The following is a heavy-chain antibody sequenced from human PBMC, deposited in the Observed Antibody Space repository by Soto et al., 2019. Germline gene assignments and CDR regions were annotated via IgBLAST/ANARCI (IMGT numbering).Heavy chain of an antibody. CDR3: VRGPNVGEYIPY. V-gene: IGHV4-59*01. Sequence: SETLSLTCTASGGSISSSHWSWIRQPPGKGLEWIGYMYHSGITSSNPSLKSRVTISEDRSKNQLSLKLSSVTAADTAVYFCVRGPNVGEYIPYWGQGMLLTVSS. CDR2: MYHSGIT. CDR1: GGSISSSH. J-gene: IGHJ4*02. D-gene: IGHD4-17*01.